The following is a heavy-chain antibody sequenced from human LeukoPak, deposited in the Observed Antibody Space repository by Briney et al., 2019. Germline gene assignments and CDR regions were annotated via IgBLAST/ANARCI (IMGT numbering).Heavy chain of an antibody. J-gene: IGHJ3*02. CDR1: GFTFSHAW. CDR3: TTEQDSGSYGGVFDI. D-gene: IGHD1-26*01. V-gene: IGHV3-15*01. CDR2: IKSKTDGGTT. Sequence: GGSLRLSCAASGFTFSHAWMSWVRQAPGKGLEWVGRIKSKTDGGTTVYAAPVKGRFTISRDESKNTLYLQMNSLKTEDTAVYYCTTEQDSGSYGGVFDIWGQGTMVTVSS.